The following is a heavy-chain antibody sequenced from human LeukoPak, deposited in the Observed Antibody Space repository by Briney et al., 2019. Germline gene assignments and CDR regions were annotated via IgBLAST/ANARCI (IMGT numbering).Heavy chain of an antibody. Sequence: GGSLRLSCVTSGFSFNRYSMNWVRQAPGKGLEWVSFISSSGSFIYYEDSVKGRFIITRDNAKNSLFLQLNSLRAEETGVCYCARDQGSYTDYEVDYWGQGTLVTVSS. CDR2: ISSSGSFI. D-gene: IGHD5-12*01. J-gene: IGHJ4*02. CDR3: ARDQGSYTDYEVDY. V-gene: IGHV3-21*01. CDR1: GFSFNRYS.